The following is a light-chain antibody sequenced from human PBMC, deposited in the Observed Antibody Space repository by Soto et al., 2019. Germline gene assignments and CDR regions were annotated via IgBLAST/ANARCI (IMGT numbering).Light chain of an antibody. CDR3: QSYDSSLSGWV. V-gene: IGLV1-40*01. Sequence: QSVLTQPPSVSGAPGQRVTISCTGSSSNIGAGYDVNWYQQLPGTAPKLLFYGNSNRPSGVPDRFSGSKSGTSASLAITGLQAEDEADYYCQSYDSSLSGWVFGGGTKLTVL. CDR2: GNS. CDR1: SSNIGAGYD. J-gene: IGLJ3*02.